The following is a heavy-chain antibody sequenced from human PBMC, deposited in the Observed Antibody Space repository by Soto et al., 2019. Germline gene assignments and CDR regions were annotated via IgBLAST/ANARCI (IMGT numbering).Heavy chain of an antibody. J-gene: IGHJ5*02. D-gene: IGHD4-17*01. V-gene: IGHV3-23*01. Sequence: EVQLLESGGGLVQPGGSLRLSCAASGFTFSSYAMSWVRQAPGKGLEWVSAISGSGGSTYYADSVKGRFTISRDNSKNTLYLQMNSLRSEDTAVYYCAKDLDDYGDSNWFDPWGQGTLVTVSS. CDR2: ISGSGGST. CDR3: AKDLDDYGDSNWFDP. CDR1: GFTFSSYA.